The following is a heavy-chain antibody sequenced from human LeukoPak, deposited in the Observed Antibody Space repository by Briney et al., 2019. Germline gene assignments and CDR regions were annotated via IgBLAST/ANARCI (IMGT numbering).Heavy chain of an antibody. CDR1: GFTFSSYA. J-gene: IGHJ4*02. Sequence: GGSLRLSCAASGFTFSSYAMSWVRQAPGKGLEWVSAISGSGGSTYYADSVKGRFTISRHNSKNTLYLQMNSLRAEDTAVYYCAKGGSYGFWFDYWGQGTLVTVSS. V-gene: IGHV3-23*01. CDR3: AKGGSYGFWFDY. D-gene: IGHD5-18*01. CDR2: ISGSGGST.